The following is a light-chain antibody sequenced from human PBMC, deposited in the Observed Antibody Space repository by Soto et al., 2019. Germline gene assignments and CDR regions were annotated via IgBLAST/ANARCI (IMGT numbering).Light chain of an antibody. J-gene: IGLJ3*02. CDR1: SSNIASRS. CDR3: STWDVSLNGWV. V-gene: IGLV1-44*01. CDR2: SSD. Sequence: QSVRTQPPSAPAPPGKRVPIPFLGGSSNIASRSVYWYQQLPGTAPKLLIYSSDLRPSGVPDRFSGSKSGPTASLAISGFQSEDEADYYCSTWDVSLNGWVFGGGTQLTVL.